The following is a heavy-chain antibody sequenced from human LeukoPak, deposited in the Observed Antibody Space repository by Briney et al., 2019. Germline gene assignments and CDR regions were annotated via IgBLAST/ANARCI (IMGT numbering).Heavy chain of an antibody. CDR3: AKMGSGTTSWFDP. V-gene: IGHV3-23*01. CDR1: GFTFSSYA. Sequence: GGSLRLSCAASGFTFSSYAMSWVRQAPGKGLEWVSDISGSGGSTYYADSVKGRFTISRDNSKNTLYLQMSSLRAEDTAVYYCAKMGSGTTSWFDPWGQGTLVTVSS. CDR2: ISGSGGST. J-gene: IGHJ5*02. D-gene: IGHD1-1*01.